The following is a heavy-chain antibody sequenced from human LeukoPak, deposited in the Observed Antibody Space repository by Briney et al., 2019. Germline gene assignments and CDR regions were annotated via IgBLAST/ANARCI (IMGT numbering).Heavy chain of an antibody. CDR1: GGSFSGYY. V-gene: IGHV4-34*01. D-gene: IGHD4-11*01. J-gene: IGHJ5*02. CDR2: INHSGST. Sequence: SETLSLTCAVYGGSFSGYYWSWVRQPPGKGLEWIGEINHSGSTNYDPSLKSRVTISEDTSKNQFSLKLSSVTAADTAVYYCAGRPTTVTGSWFDPWGQGTLVTVSS. CDR3: AGRPTTVTGSWFDP.